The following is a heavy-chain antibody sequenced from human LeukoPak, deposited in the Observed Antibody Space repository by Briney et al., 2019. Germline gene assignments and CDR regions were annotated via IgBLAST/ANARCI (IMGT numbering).Heavy chain of an antibody. J-gene: IGHJ6*02. CDR2: IYYSGST. D-gene: IGHD4-23*01. Sequence: SETLSLTCTVSGGSISSSSYYWGWIRQPPGKGLEWIGSIYYSGSTYYNPSLKSRVTISVDTSKNQFSLKLSSVTAADTAVYYSYGGEGRDYYYGMDVWGQGTTVTVSS. CDR1: GGSISSSSYY. V-gene: IGHV4-39*07. CDR3: YGGEGRDYYYGMDV.